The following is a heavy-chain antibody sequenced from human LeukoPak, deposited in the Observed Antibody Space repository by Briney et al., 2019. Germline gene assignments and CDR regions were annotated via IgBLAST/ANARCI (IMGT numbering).Heavy chain of an antibody. J-gene: IGHJ4*02. CDR2: IWYDGSNK. V-gene: IGHV3-33*01. CDR3: ATDISTHYFGS. D-gene: IGHD3-9*01. CDR1: GFTFSSYG. Sequence: QPGRSLRLSCAASGFTFSSYGMHWVRQAPGKGLEWVAVIWYDGSNKYYAESVKGRFTISRDNSRNTVFLQMNSLRAEDTAIYYCATDISTHYFGSWGQGTLVTVSS.